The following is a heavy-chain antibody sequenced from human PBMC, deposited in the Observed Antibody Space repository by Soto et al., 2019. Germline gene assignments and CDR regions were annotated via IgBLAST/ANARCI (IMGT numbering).Heavy chain of an antibody. Sequence: EVQLVESGGGLVKPGGPLRLSCAASGFTFSSYSMNWVRQAPGKGLEWFSSISTTSSYIYYADSVKGRFTISRDNAKNSLYLQMNSLRAEDTAVYYCAREGSLYGDSFSNCVDYWGQGTLVTVSS. V-gene: IGHV3-21*01. CDR3: AREGSLYGDSFSNCVDY. CDR1: GFTFSSYS. CDR2: ISTTSSYI. J-gene: IGHJ4*02. D-gene: IGHD4-17*01.